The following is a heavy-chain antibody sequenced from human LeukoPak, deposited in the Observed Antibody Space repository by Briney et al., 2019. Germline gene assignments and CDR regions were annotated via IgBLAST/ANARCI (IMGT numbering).Heavy chain of an antibody. D-gene: IGHD3-10*01. CDR2: ISAYNGNT. V-gene: IGHV1-18*01. CDR3: ARHSYGSGSYGLYYFDY. CDR1: GYTFTSYG. J-gene: IGHJ4*02. Sequence: ASVKVSCKASGYTFTSYGISWVRQAPGQGLEWMGWISAYNGNTNYAQKLQGRVTMTTDTSTSTAYMELRSLRSEDTAVYYCARHSYGSGSYGLYYFDYWGQGTLVTVSS.